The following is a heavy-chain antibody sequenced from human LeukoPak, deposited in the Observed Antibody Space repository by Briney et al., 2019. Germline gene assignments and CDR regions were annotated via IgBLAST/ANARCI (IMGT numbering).Heavy chain of an antibody. D-gene: IGHD3-10*01. Sequence: GGSLRLSCAASGFTFSSYAMYWVRQAPGKGLEWVAVISYDGSDKFYADSVKGRFTISRDSSKNTLYLQMNSLRAEDTAVYYRARDTAPRITMVRGAFDPWGQGTLVTVSS. CDR3: ARDTAPRITMVRGAFDP. CDR1: GFTFSSYA. J-gene: IGHJ5*02. CDR2: ISYDGSDK. V-gene: IGHV3-30*04.